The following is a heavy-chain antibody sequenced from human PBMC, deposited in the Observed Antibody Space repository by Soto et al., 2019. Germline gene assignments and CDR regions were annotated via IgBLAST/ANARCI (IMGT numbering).Heavy chain of an antibody. D-gene: IGHD3-22*01. CDR2: IIPILGIA. Sequence: QVQLVQSGAEVKKPGYSVKVSCKASGGTFSSYTISWVRQAPGQGLEWMGRIIPILGIANYAQKFQGRVTITADKSTSTAYMELSSLRSEDTAVYYCAILVVARHAGADYWGQGTLVTVSS. CDR3: AILVVARHAGADY. CDR1: GGTFSSYT. V-gene: IGHV1-69*02. J-gene: IGHJ4*02.